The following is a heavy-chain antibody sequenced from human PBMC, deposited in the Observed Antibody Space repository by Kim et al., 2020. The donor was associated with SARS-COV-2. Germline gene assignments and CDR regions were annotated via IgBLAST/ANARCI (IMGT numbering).Heavy chain of an antibody. V-gene: IGHV3-23*01. J-gene: IGHJ6*02. CDR2: ISGSGGST. D-gene: IGHD6-19*01. Sequence: GGSQRLSCAASGFTFSSYAMSWVRQAPGKGLEWVSAISGSGGSTYYADSVKGRFTISRDNSKNTLYLQMNSLRAEDTAVYYCAKDRQQWLVYYGMDVWGQGTTVTVSS. CDR1: GFTFSSYA. CDR3: AKDRQQWLVYYGMDV.